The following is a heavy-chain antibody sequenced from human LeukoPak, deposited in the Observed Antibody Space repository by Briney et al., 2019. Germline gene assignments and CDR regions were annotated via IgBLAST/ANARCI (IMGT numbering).Heavy chain of an antibody. CDR2: ISSGASTI. Sequence: GGSLRLSCAASGFTFSDYSMNWVRQAPGKGLEWVSYISSGASTIHYADSVKGRFTISRDNAKNSLYLQMNSLREEDTAVYYCASGHYYDYWGQGTLVTVSS. CDR3: ASGHYYDY. J-gene: IGHJ4*02. CDR1: GFTFSDYS. V-gene: IGHV3-48*02. D-gene: IGHD3-22*01.